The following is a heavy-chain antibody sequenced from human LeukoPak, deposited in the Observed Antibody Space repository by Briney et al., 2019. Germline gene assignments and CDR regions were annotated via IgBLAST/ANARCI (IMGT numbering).Heavy chain of an antibody. CDR3: AKDNDPRAYSAYDSYDY. J-gene: IGHJ4*02. Sequence: PGGSLRLSCAASGFTFTTYAISWGRQAPGKGLEWVSAFSNTGDSTYHADSVKGRFTISRDNSKNTLFLQMNSLRAEDTAVYYCAKDNDPRAYSAYDSYDYWGQGTLVTVSS. CDR2: FSNTGDST. V-gene: IGHV3-23*01. D-gene: IGHD5-12*01. CDR1: GFTFTTYA.